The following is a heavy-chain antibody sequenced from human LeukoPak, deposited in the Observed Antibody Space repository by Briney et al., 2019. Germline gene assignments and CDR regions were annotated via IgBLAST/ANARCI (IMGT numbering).Heavy chain of an antibody. CDR2: INPNSGGT. J-gene: IGHJ4*02. CDR3: ARDRIGCGSTSCYIDY. V-gene: IGHV1-2*06. Sequence: GASVKVSSKASGYTLTGYYMHWVRQAPGQGLEWMGRINPNSGGTNYAQKFQGRVTMTRDTSINTAYMELSSLGSDDTAVYYCARDRIGCGSTSCYIDYWGQGTLVTVSS. CDR1: GYTLTGYY. D-gene: IGHD2-2*01.